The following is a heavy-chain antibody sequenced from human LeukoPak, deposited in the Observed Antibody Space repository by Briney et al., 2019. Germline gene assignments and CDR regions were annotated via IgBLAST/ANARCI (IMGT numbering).Heavy chain of an antibody. CDR1: GGSFSGYY. Sequence: SETLSLTCAVYGGSFSGYYWSWIRQPPGKGLEWIGEINHSGSTNYNPSLKSRVTISVDTSKNQFSLKLSSVTAADTAVYYCATLVGATDYWGQGTLVTVST. J-gene: IGHJ4*02. CDR3: ATLVGATDY. D-gene: IGHD1-26*01. CDR2: INHSGST. V-gene: IGHV4-34*01.